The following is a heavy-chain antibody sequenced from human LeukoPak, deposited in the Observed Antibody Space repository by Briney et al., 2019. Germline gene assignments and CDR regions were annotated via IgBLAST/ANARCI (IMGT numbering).Heavy chain of an antibody. D-gene: IGHD3-22*01. J-gene: IGHJ4*02. CDR3: AKEKRDSTGWITFDY. V-gene: IGHV3-7*01. Sequence: GGSLRLSCAASGVSISNFWMHWVRQAPGKGLEWVAIIDKDGKDIKYVASVKGRFTLSRDNSMNTLYLQMNSLRVEDTALYYCAKEKRDSTGWITFDYWGQGTLVAASS. CDR1: GVSISNFW. CDR2: IDKDGKDI.